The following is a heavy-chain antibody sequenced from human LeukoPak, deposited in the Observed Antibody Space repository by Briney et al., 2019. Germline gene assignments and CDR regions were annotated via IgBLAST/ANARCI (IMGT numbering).Heavy chain of an antibody. V-gene: IGHV4-39*07. CDR1: GGSINNTPHY. CDR2: IYYSGSN. CDR3: ARDHSGYGHFDS. Sequence: SETLSLTCTVSGGSINNTPHYWAWTRQPPGEGLEWIATIYYSGSNYYNPSLRSRVTISVDTSKNQFSLKFISVTAADTAMYYCARDHSGYGHFDSWGQGTLVAVSS. D-gene: IGHD5-12*01. J-gene: IGHJ4*02.